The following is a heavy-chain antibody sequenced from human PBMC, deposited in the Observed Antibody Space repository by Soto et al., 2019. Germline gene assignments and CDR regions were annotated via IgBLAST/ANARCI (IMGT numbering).Heavy chain of an antibody. Sequence: PGGSLRLSCAVSGFTFSNYWMSWVRQTPGKGLEWVANIKQDGSVKYYVDSVKGRFTISRDNTNNSLYLQMNSLRAEDTAVYYCARDLQQWSQGTLVTVSS. J-gene: IGHJ4*02. V-gene: IGHV3-7*01. CDR1: GFTFSNYW. CDR2: IKQDGSVK. CDR3: ARDLQQ.